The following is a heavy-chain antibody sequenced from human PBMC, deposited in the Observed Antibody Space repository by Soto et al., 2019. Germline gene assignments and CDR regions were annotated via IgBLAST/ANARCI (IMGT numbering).Heavy chain of an antibody. CDR3: AHRPRATQAFDI. D-gene: IGHD2-15*01. CDR1: GFSLSTSGVG. J-gene: IGHJ3*02. V-gene: IGHV2-5*02. Sequence: QITLKESGPTLVKPTQTLTLTCTFSGFSLSTSGVGVGWIRQPPGKALEWLALIYWDDDKRYSPSLKSRLTLNKDTSKNQVVLTMTNMDPVDTATYYCAHRPRATQAFDIWGQGTMVTVSS. CDR2: IYWDDDK.